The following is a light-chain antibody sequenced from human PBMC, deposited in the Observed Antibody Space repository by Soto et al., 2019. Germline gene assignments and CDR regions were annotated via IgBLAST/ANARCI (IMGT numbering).Light chain of an antibody. CDR2: GAS. CDR3: QQYNNWPYT. CDR1: QSVNSD. J-gene: IGKJ2*01. V-gene: IGKV3-15*01. Sequence: EIVMTQSPATLSVSPGERATLSCRASQSVNSDLAWYQQKAGQAPRLLIYGASTRATGFPARFSGSGSGTEFTLTIGSLQSEDFAVYYCQQYNNWPYTFGQGTKLEIK.